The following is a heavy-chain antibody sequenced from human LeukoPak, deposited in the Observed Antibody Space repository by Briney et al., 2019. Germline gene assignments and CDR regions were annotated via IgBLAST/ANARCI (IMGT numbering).Heavy chain of an antibody. CDR2: MNPNNGNT. D-gene: IGHD3-22*01. J-gene: IGHJ4*02. V-gene: IGHV1-8*02. CDR3: ARGFLGYDSSDYAFSYY. Sequence: ASVKVSCKASGYTFTSYGITWVRQASGQGLEWMGWMNPNNGNTGYAQRFQGRVTLTRDTSISTAYMELSSLRSEDTAVYYCARGFLGYDSSDYAFSYYWGQGTLVTVSS. CDR1: GYTFTSYG.